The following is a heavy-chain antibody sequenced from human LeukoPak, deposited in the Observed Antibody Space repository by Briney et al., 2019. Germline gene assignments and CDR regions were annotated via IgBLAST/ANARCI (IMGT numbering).Heavy chain of an antibody. Sequence: GGSLRLSCAASGFTFSNFGVNWVRQAPGKGLEWVSYISSRSSTIYYADSVKGRCTISRDNAKNSLYLQMNSLRAEDTAVYYCARDEGNTGYYYWGQGTLVTVSP. CDR1: GFTFSNFG. CDR3: ARDEGNTGYYY. D-gene: IGHD3-9*01. J-gene: IGHJ4*02. V-gene: IGHV3-48*04. CDR2: ISSRSSTI.